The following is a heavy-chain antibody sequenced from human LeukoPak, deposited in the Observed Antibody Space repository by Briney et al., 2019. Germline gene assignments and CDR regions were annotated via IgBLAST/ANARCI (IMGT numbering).Heavy chain of an antibody. D-gene: IGHD2-21*02. CDR1: GFTFSNYA. V-gene: IGHV3-23*01. Sequence: PGGSLRLSCAASGFTFSNYAMSWVRQAPGKGLEWVSTISGSGGSTYYADSVKGRFTISRDNAKNSLYLQMNSLTAEDTAIYYCARETSDCGGDCYDYWGQGTLVTVSS. CDR3: ARETSDCGGDCYDY. CDR2: ISGSGGST. J-gene: IGHJ4*02.